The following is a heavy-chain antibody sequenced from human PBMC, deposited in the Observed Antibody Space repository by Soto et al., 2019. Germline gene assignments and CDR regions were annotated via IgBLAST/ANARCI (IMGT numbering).Heavy chain of an antibody. CDR2: ISYDGSNK. J-gene: IGHJ4*02. Sequence: QVQLMESGGGVVQPGRSLRLSCAASGFTFSSYGMHWVRQAPGKGLEWVAVISYDGSNKYYADSVQGRFTISRDNSKNPLNLQMDSLRAEDTAVYYCAKEAVPAATYFDSWGQGTLVTVSS. CDR1: GFTFSSYG. D-gene: IGHD2-15*01. V-gene: IGHV3-30*18. CDR3: AKEAVPAATYFDS.